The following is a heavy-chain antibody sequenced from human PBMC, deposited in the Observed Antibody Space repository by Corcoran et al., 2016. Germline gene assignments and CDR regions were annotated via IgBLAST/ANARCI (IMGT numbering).Heavy chain of an antibody. CDR3: ARPHGDGSDYGMDV. V-gene: IGHV3-53*01. CDR1: GFTVSSNY. CDR2: IYSGGST. J-gene: IGHJ6*02. D-gene: IGHD3-10*01. Sequence: EVQLVESGGGLIQPGGSLRLSCAASGFTVSSNYMSWVRQAPGKGLEWVSVIYSGGSTYYADSVKGRFTISRDNSKNTLYLQMNSLRAEDTAVYYCARPHGDGSDYGMDVWGQGTTVTVSS.